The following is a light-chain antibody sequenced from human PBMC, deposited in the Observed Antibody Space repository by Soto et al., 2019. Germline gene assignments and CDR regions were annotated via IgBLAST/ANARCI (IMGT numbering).Light chain of an antibody. Sequence: DIQMTQSPSSLSASVGGRVTITYRASQSISNLLNWYQQKPGTAPKLLIYTASSLQSGVPSRFSGSGSGTDFTLTISSLQPEDFATYYCQQSYSIPYTFGQGTKLEIK. CDR3: QQSYSIPYT. CDR2: TAS. J-gene: IGKJ2*01. V-gene: IGKV1-39*01. CDR1: QSISNL.